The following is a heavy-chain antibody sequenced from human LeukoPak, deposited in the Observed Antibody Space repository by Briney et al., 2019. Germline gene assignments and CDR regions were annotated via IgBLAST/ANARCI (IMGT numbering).Heavy chain of an antibody. CDR1: GYTFTGYY. CDR2: INPNSGGT. CDR3: ARTPKRELVPPFDY. D-gene: IGHD6-6*01. J-gene: IGHJ4*02. V-gene: IGHV1-2*02. Sequence: ASVKVSCKASGYTFTGYYMHWVRQAPGQGLEWMGWINPNSGGTNYAQKFQGRVTMTRDTSISTAYTELSRLRSDDTAVYYCARTPKRELVPPFDYWGQGTLVTVSS.